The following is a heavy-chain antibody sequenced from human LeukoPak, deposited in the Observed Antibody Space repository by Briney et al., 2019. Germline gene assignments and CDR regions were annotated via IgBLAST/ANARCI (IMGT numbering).Heavy chain of an antibody. CDR1: GGSISSYY. J-gene: IGHJ6*02. CDR3: ARGSQVPQLWSPYYYYGMDV. D-gene: IGHD5-18*01. CDR2: IYYSGST. Sequence: SETLSLTCTVSGGSISSYYWSWIRQPPGKGLEWIGYIYYSGSTNYNPSLKSRVTISVDTSKNQFSLKLSSVTAADTAVYYCARGSQVPQLWSPYYYYGMDVWGQGTTVTVS. V-gene: IGHV4-59*01.